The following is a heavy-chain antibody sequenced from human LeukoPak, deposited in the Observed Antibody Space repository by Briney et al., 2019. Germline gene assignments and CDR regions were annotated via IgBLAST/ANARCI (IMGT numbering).Heavy chain of an antibody. CDR2: IKPDGGEK. D-gene: IGHD3-10*01. CDR3: ARDLRPYDSGSYSAFDI. J-gene: IGHJ3*02. CDR1: GFTFSSYM. Sequence: PGGSLRLSCAASGFTFSSYMMTWVRQAPGKGLEWVANIKPDGGEKFYVDSVRGRFTISTDNAKNSLYLQMNSLRAEDTAVYYCARDLRPYDSGSYSAFDIWGQGTMVTVSS. V-gene: IGHV3-7*01.